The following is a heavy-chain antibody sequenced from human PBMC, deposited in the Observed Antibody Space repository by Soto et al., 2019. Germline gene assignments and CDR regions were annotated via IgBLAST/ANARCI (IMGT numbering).Heavy chain of an antibody. Sequence: GGSLRLSCAASGFTFSPYAMTWVRQAPGKGLEWVSSISGSGGNTNYADSVKGRFTVSRDNSKRTLSLQMNSLTEEDTAIYYCAKGLRRLLRSQYYYGLDVWGRGTTVTVSS. CDR1: GFTFSPYA. CDR3: AKGLRRLLRSQYYYGLDV. J-gene: IGHJ6*02. D-gene: IGHD3-16*01. CDR2: ISGSGGNT. V-gene: IGHV3-23*01.